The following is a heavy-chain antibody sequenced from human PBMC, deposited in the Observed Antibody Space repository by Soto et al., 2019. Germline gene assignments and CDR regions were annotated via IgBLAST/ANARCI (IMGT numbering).Heavy chain of an antibody. CDR3: ARRGEQQLVFYYYYYGMDV. V-gene: IGHV1-8*01. J-gene: IGHJ6*02. CDR1: GYTFTSYD. Sequence: QVQLVQSGAEVKKPGASVKVSCKASGYTFTSYDINWVRQATGQGLEWMGWMNPNSGNTGYAQKFQGRVTMTRNTSISTAYMELSSLRSEDTAVYYCARRGEQQLVFYYYYYGMDVWGQGTTVTVSS. D-gene: IGHD6-13*01. CDR2: MNPNSGNT.